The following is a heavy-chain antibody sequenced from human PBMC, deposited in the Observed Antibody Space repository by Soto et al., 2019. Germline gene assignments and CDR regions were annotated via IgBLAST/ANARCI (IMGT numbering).Heavy chain of an antibody. CDR2: IYHSGST. D-gene: IGHD6-19*01. CDR1: GYSISSGYY. CDR3: ARDCRPLGCPLDY. J-gene: IGHJ4*02. Sequence: SETLSLTCAVSGYSISSGYYWGWIRQPPGKGLEWIGSIYHSGSTYYNPSLKSRVTISVDTPKNQFSLKLSSVTAADTAVYYCARDCRPLGCPLDYWGQGTLVT. V-gene: IGHV4-38-2*02.